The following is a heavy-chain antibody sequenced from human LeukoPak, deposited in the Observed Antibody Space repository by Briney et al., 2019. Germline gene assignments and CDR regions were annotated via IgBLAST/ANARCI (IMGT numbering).Heavy chain of an antibody. D-gene: IGHD3-22*01. CDR2: IFAGGST. J-gene: IGHJ4*02. V-gene: IGHV3-53*01. Sequence: GGSLRPSCATSGLTVSGIYMSWFRQAPGKGPEWVSVIFAGGSTYYTDSVKGRFSISRDDSWNTVYLQMNSLRAEDTAVYYCARGIGGGGGYYSNSDDWGQGTLVTVSS. CDR1: GLTVSGIY. CDR3: ARGIGGGGGYYSNSDD.